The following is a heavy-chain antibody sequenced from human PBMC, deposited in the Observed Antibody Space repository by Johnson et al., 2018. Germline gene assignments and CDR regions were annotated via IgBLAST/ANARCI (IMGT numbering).Heavy chain of an antibody. Sequence: EVQLVESGGGLVQPGGSLRLSCAASGFTFSSYAMSWVRQAPGKGLEWVSAISGSGGSTYYAESVKGRFTISRDNSQNTLYIKMNSRRAEDTAVYYRAKEPYGEDAFDIGGQGTMVTVAS. J-gene: IGHJ3*02. D-gene: IGHD4-17*01. CDR1: GFTFSSYA. V-gene: IGHV3-23*04. CDR2: ISGSGGST. CDR3: AKEPYGEDAFDI.